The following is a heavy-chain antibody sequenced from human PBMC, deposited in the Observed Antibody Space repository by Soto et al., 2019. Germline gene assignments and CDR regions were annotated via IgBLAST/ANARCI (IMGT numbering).Heavy chain of an antibody. CDR3: ARGGSAYTWFNES. CDR2: IIPVFQTA. CDR1: GGLFSSYP. V-gene: IGHV1-69*01. D-gene: IGHD3-16*01. J-gene: IGHJ5*02. Sequence: QEQLVQSGAEVKKPGSSVKVSCKASGGLFSSYPISWVRQVPGQGLEWMGGIIPVFQTAYYTQRLQGRVTTTADEPTNTAYMELSSLRSEDTDIYHCARGGSAYTWFNESSGQGTLVTVSS.